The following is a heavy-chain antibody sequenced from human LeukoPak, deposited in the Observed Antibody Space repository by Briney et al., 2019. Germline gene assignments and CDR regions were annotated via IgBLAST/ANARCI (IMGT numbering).Heavy chain of an antibody. CDR3: ARDRARATRYMDV. J-gene: IGHJ6*03. D-gene: IGHD1-26*01. CDR1: GFTFSSYA. V-gene: IGHV3-30-3*01. CDR2: ISYDGSNK. Sequence: PGGSLRLSCAASGFTFSSYAMHWVRQAPGKGLEWVAVISYDGSNKYYADSVKGRFTISRDNSKNTLYLQMNSLRAEDTAVYYCARDRARATRYMDVWGKGTTVTVSS.